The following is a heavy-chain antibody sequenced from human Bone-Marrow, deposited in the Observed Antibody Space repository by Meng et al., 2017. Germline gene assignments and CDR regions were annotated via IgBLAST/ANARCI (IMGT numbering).Heavy chain of an antibody. CDR3: ARVDEYELGYCSGGSCYTPDY. Sequence: GGSLRLSCAASGFAFSSYALHWVRRAPGKGLEWVSAISGSGGSTYYADSVKGRFTISRDNSKNSLYLQMNSLRAEDTAVYYCARVDEYELGYCSGGSCYTPDYWGQGTLVTVSS. CDR1: GFAFSSYA. CDR2: ISGSGGST. J-gene: IGHJ4*02. D-gene: IGHD2-15*01. V-gene: IGHV3-23*01.